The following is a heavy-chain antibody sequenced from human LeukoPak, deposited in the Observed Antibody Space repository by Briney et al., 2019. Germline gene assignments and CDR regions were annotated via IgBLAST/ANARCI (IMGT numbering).Heavy chain of an antibody. CDR3: ARGVQLWLFDY. CDR2: ISYDGSNK. D-gene: IGHD5-18*01. J-gene: IGHJ4*02. Sequence: GGSLRLSCAASGFTFSSYAMHWVRQAPGKGLEWVAVISYDGSNKYYADSVKGRFTISRDNSKNTLYLQMNSLRAEDTAVYYCARGVQLWLFDYWGQGTLVTVSS. CDR1: GFTFSSYA. V-gene: IGHV3-30-3*01.